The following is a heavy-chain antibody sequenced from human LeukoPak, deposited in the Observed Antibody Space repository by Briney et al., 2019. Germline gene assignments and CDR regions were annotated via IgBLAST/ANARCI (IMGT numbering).Heavy chain of an antibody. CDR3: ARDRVHYFDY. CDR2: IYSGGST. CDR1: GFTFSDYY. J-gene: IGHJ4*02. Sequence: GGSLRLSCAASGFTFSDYYMSWIRQAPGKGLEWVSVIYSGGSTYYVDSVKGRFTISRDNSKNTLYLQMNSLRAEDTAVYYCARDRVHYFDYWGQGTPVTVSS. V-gene: IGHV3-53*01. D-gene: IGHD3-10*01.